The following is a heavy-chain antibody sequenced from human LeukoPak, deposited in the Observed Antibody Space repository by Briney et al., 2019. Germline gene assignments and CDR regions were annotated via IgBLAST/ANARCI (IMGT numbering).Heavy chain of an antibody. V-gene: IGHV3-7*04. CDR1: GFTFSDFW. D-gene: IGHD3-22*01. Sequence: GGSLRLSCAASGFTFSDFWMGWVRQAPGKGLEWVANIKKDGSGKYNLDSMKGRFTISKDNAKNSLYLQINTLRADDTAVYYCARARSGYYYDYWGQGTLVTVSS. J-gene: IGHJ4*02. CDR3: ARARSGYYYDY. CDR2: IKKDGSGK.